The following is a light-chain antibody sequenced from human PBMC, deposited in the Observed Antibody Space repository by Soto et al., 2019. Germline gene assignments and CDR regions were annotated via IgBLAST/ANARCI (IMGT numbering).Light chain of an antibody. CDR1: TSNLGNNY. V-gene: IGLV1-47*01. CDR2: RND. Sequence: QSVLTQPPSASETPGQRVTISCSGSTSNLGNNYVYWYQQLPGAAPRLLIYRNDKRPTGVPDRFSGSKAGTSASLAISGLRSEDEAEYHCATWDYTLSGPVFVGGTKLTVL. J-gene: IGLJ2*01. CDR3: ATWDYTLSGPV.